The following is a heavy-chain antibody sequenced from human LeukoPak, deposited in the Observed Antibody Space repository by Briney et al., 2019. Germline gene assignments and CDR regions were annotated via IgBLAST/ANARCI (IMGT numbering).Heavy chain of an antibody. D-gene: IGHD2-15*01. CDR3: ARERIAEYCSGGSCYADRVDASTWFDP. J-gene: IGHJ5*02. V-gene: IGHV1-2*04. CDR1: GYTFTGYY. CDR2: INPNSGGT. Sequence: GASVTVSCTASGYTFTGYYMHWVRQAPGQGLEWMGWINPNSGGTNYAQTFQGWVTMTRDTSISTAYMELSRLRSDDTAVYYCARERIAEYCSGGSCYADRVDASTWFDPWGRGTLVTVSS.